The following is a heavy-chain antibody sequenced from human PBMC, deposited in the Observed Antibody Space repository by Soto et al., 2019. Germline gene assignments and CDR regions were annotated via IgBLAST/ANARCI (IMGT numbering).Heavy chain of an antibody. CDR1: GGSFSGYY. V-gene: IGHV4-34*01. Sequence: QAQLQQWGAGLLKPSETLSLTCAVYGGSFSGYYWSWIRQPPGKGLEWIGEINHSGSTNYNPSIKSRVTISVDTSKNQFSMKLSSVTAADTAVYYCARGGGYSYGPMDDWGQGTLVTVSS. J-gene: IGHJ4*02. CDR2: INHSGST. D-gene: IGHD5-18*01. CDR3: ARGGGYSYGPMDD.